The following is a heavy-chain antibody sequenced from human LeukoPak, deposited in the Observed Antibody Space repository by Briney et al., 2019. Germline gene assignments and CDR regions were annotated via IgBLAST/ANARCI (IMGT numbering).Heavy chain of an antibody. Sequence: GGSLRLSCAASGFTFSDYYMSWIRQAPGKGLEWVSYISGSSSYTNYADSVKGRFTISRDNAKNSLYLQMNSLRAEDTAVYYCAREPIQLWLRGAFDIWGQGTMVTVSS. CDR2: ISGSSSYT. CDR3: AREPIQLWLRGAFDI. V-gene: IGHV3-11*05. J-gene: IGHJ3*02. D-gene: IGHD5-18*01. CDR1: GFTFSDYY.